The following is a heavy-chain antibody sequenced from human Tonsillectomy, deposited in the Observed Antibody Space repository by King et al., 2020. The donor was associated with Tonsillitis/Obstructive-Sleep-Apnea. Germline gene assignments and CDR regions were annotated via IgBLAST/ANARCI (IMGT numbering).Heavy chain of an antibody. D-gene: IGHD3-3*02. J-gene: IGHJ6*03. V-gene: IGHV3-33*01. Sequence: VQLVESGGGVVQPGGSLRLSCAASRLTFSNYGIHWVRQAPGKGLECVAIIWYDGTRKHYADSVKGRLTISRDNSKNMLYLQMNSLIAVDTAVYYCARDSVPFLERPLNNYHSFYYMDVWGTGTTVTVSS. CDR2: IWYDGTRK. CDR1: RLTFSNYG. CDR3: ARDSVPFLERPLNNYHSFYYMDV.